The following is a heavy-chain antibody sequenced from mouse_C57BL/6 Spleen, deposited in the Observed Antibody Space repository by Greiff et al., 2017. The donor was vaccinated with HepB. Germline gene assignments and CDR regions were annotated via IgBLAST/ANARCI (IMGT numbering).Heavy chain of an antibody. Sequence: EVHLVESGGGLVQPGGSLSLSCAASGFTFTDYYMSWVRQPPGKALEWLVFIRNKANGYTTEYSASVKGRFTISRDNSQSILYLQMNALRAEDSATYYCARHDGYLDYWGQGTTLTVSS. D-gene: IGHD2-3*01. CDR3: ARHDGYLDY. CDR2: IRNKANGYTT. J-gene: IGHJ2*01. CDR1: GFTFTDYY. V-gene: IGHV7-3*01.